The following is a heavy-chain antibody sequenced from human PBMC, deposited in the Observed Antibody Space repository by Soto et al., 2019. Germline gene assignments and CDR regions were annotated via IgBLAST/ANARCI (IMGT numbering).Heavy chain of an antibody. D-gene: IGHD5-18*01. CDR3: ARDHPHSYGVYYIDY. CDR1: GGSISNYY. CDR2: IYSSGST. J-gene: IGHJ4*02. V-gene: IGHV4-59*01. Sequence: PSETLSLTCTVSGGSISNYYWNWIRQSPGKGLEWIGYIYSSGSTHYNPSLQNRVTISIDTSKNQVSLKVNSVTAADTAVYYCARDHPHSYGVYYIDYWGQGIPVSVSS.